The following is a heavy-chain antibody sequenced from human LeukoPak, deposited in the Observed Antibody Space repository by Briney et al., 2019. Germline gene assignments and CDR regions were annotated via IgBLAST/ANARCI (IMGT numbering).Heavy chain of an antibody. Sequence: PSEALSLTCTVSGGSISSGGYYWSWIRQHPGKGLEWIGYIYYSGSTYYNPSLKSRVTISVDTSKNQFSLKLSSVTAADTAVYYCARWAAMVNYYFDYWGQGTLVTVSS. V-gene: IGHV4-31*03. CDR2: IYYSGST. D-gene: IGHD5-18*01. CDR1: GGSISSGGYY. CDR3: ARWAAMVNYYFDY. J-gene: IGHJ4*02.